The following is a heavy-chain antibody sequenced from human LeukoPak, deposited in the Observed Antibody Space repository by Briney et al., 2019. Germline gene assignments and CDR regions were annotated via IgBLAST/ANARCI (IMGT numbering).Heavy chain of an antibody. D-gene: IGHD5-24*01. CDR3: ARGDGYNYPYYYYYYMDV. Sequence: SETLSLTCTVSGGSISSYYWSWIRQPPGKGLEWIGYIYYSGSTKYSPPLKSRVTISADTSRNQFSLKLSSVTAADTAVYYCARGDGYNYPYYYYYYMDVWGKGTTVTVSS. CDR1: GGSISSYY. V-gene: IGHV4-59*01. J-gene: IGHJ6*03. CDR2: IYYSGST.